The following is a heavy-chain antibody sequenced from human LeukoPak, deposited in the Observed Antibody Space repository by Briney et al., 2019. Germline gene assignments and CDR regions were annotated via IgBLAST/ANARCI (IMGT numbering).Heavy chain of an antibody. CDR1: GGSFSGYY. D-gene: IGHD1-7*01. J-gene: IGHJ6*02. CDR3: ARDRGEDWNYGKYYYYYGMDV. V-gene: IGHV4-34*01. CDR2: INHSGST. Sequence: PSETLSLTCAVYGGSFSGYYWSWIRQPPGKGLEWIGEINHSGSTNYNPSLKSRVTISVDTSKNQFSLKLSSVTAADTAVYYCARDRGEDWNYGKYYYYYGMDVWGQGTTVTVSS.